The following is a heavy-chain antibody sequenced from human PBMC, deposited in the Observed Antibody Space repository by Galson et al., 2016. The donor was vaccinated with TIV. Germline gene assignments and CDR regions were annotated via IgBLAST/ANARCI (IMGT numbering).Heavy chain of an antibody. CDR1: GFTLTEFS. J-gene: IGHJ5*02. D-gene: IGHD3-10*01. Sequence: SVKVSCKVSGFTLTEFSMHWVRQAPGRGLEWLGSFDPEHAETIYAQKFQGRLTLTEDSSTETAFMELNSLRSEDTAVYYCARGGQVQRFDPWGQGTLVTVSS. CDR3: ARGGQVQRFDP. V-gene: IGHV1-24*01. CDR2: FDPEHAET.